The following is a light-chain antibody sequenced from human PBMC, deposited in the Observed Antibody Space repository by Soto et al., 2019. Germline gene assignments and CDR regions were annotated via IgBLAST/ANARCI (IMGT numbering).Light chain of an antibody. CDR3: QQYHTWPIT. CDR2: GAS. CDR1: QGVSRK. V-gene: IGKV3-15*01. J-gene: IGKJ4*01. Sequence: EIVMTQSPATLSVAPVERVTLSCRASQGVSRKLAWYQHKSGQAPRLLISGASAGATGIPARFSGSGSGTEFTLTISSLQSEDCAIYYCQQYHTWPITFGGGTKVDIK.